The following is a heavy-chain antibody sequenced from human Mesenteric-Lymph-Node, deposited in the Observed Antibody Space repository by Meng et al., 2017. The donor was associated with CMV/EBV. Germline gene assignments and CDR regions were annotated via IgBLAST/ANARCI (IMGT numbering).Heavy chain of an antibody. J-gene: IGHJ5*02. CDR3: AGGIAAAGSRWFDP. D-gene: IGHD6-13*01. CDR1: GGTVSSYT. CDR2: IIPILGIA. Sequence: HVQLVQSGAEVKKPGSSVKVSCKASGGTVSSYTIIWVRQAPGQGLEWMGRIIPILGIANYAQKFQGRVTITADKSTSTAYMELSSLRSEDTAVYYCAGGIAAAGSRWFDPWGQGTLVTVSS. V-gene: IGHV1-69*02.